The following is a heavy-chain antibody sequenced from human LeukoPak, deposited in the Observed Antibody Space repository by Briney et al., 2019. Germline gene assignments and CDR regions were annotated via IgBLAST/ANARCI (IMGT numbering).Heavy chain of an antibody. CDR2: ISSSGSTI. CDR1: GFTFSNYE. D-gene: IGHD5-18*01. CDR3: AQIYTYGSSQFDY. Sequence: GGSLRLSCAASGFTFSNYEMNWVRQAPGKGLEWVSYISSSGSTIYYTDSVKGRFTISRDNAKNSLYLQMNSLRAEDTAVYYCAQIYTYGSSQFDYWGQGTLVTVSS. J-gene: IGHJ4*02. V-gene: IGHV3-48*03.